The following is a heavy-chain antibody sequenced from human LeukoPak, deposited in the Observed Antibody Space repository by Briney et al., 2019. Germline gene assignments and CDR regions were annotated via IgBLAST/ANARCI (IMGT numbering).Heavy chain of an antibody. CDR3: AKDPNGDYVGAFDT. CDR2: MGVSGDNV. CDR1: GFTFSAYG. V-gene: IGHV3-23*01. Sequence: GGSLRLSCAASGFTFSAYGVTWVRQAPGKGLEWVSSMGVSGDNVHYADSVKGRFATSRDNSKNTLYLQMNSLRAEDAAVYYCAKDPNGDYVGAFDTWGQGTMVIVSS. J-gene: IGHJ3*02. D-gene: IGHD4-17*01.